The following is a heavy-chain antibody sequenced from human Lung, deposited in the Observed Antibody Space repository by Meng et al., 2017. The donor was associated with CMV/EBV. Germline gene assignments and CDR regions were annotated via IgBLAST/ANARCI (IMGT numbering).Heavy chain of an antibody. D-gene: IGHD2/OR15-2a*01. J-gene: IGHJ5*02. CDR1: GYPFTTYY. V-gene: IGHV1-46*01. CDR3: ARANYFEWFDP. CDR2: INPSGGDT. Sequence: CKPSGYPFTTYYLHWVRQAPGPGLEWMGIINPSGGDTSYAQRFQGRVTMTRDTSTSTVYMELSSLRSEDTAMYYCARANYFEWFDPWGQGTLVTVSS.